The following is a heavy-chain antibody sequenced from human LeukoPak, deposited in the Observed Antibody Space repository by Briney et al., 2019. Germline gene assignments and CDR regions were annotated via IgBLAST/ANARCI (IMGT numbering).Heavy chain of an antibody. V-gene: IGHV3-23*01. CDR1: DFILSTYA. J-gene: IGHJ4*02. CDR3: ANGRYYDSSGYPFDY. D-gene: IGHD3-22*01. CDR2: ISGNGAHP. Sequence: GGSLRLSCTASDFILSTYAMSWVRQAPGKGLEWVSSISGNGAHPYYADSVRGRFSISRDNSKNTLYLQMNSLRAEDTAVYYCANGRYYDSSGYPFDYWGQGTLVTVSS.